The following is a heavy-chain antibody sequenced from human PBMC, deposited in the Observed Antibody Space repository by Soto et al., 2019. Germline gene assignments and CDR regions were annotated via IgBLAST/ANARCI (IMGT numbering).Heavy chain of an antibody. V-gene: IGHV1-2*02. CDR1: GYTFTGYY. J-gene: IGHJ3*02. Sequence: SVKVSCKASGYTFTGYYMHWVRQAPGQGLEWMGWINPNSGGTNYAQKFQGRVTMTRDTSISTAYMELSRLRSDDTAVYYCARAKKAAIAPWGAFDIWGQGTMVTVSS. D-gene: IGHD2-2*01. CDR2: INPNSGGT. CDR3: ARAKKAAIAPWGAFDI.